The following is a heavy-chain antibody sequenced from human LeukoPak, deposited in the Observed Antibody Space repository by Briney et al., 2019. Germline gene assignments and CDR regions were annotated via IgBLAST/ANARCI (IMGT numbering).Heavy chain of an antibody. Sequence: PSETLSLTCTVSGGSISSYYWSWIRQPPGKGLEWIGYIYYSGSTNYNPSLKSRVTISVDTSKNQFSLKLSSVTAADTAVYYCARQYCSSTSCLPQEIHDAFDIWGQGTMVTVSS. CDR3: ARQYCSSTSCLPQEIHDAFDI. J-gene: IGHJ3*02. D-gene: IGHD2-2*01. CDR1: GGSISSYY. CDR2: IYYSGST. V-gene: IGHV4-59*01.